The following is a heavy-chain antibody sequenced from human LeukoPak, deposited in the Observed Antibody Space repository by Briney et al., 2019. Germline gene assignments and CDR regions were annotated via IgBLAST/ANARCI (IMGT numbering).Heavy chain of an antibody. D-gene: IGHD5-24*01. Sequence: GGSLRLSCAASGFTFSSYAMHWVRQAPGKGLEWVAVISYDGSNKYYADSVKGRFTISRDNSKDTLYLQMNSLRAEDTAVYYCAVGIEMATDSGAFDIWGQGTMVTVSS. J-gene: IGHJ3*02. CDR2: ISYDGSNK. CDR1: GFTFSSYA. CDR3: AVGIEMATDSGAFDI. V-gene: IGHV3-30-3*01.